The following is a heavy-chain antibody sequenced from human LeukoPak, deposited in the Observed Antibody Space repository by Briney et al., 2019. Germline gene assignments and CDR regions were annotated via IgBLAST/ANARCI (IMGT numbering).Heavy chain of an antibody. CDR1: GFTFSSYS. V-gene: IGHV3-21*01. Sequence: GGSLRLSCAASGFTFSSYSMNWVRQATGKGLEWVSSISSSSSYIYYADSVKGRFTISRDNAKNSLYLQMNSLRAGDTAVYYCARDRDDFWSGYYTSYFDYWGQGTLVTVSS. CDR2: ISSSSSYI. D-gene: IGHD3-3*01. J-gene: IGHJ4*02. CDR3: ARDRDDFWSGYYTSYFDY.